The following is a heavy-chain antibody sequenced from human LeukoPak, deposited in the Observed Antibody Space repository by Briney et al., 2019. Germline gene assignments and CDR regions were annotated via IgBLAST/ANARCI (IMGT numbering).Heavy chain of an antibody. Sequence: GASVKVSCKASGGTLSGDAISWVRPAPGQGLEWMGAIIPMFGTANYAQKFQGRVTITADESTNTAYMDLSSLRYEDTAVYYCARALTLIRGQQTYYFDSWAQGTLVTVSS. CDR3: ARALTLIRGQQTYYFDS. V-gene: IGHV1-69*13. D-gene: IGHD3-10*01. CDR2: IIPMFGTA. CDR1: GGTLSGDA. J-gene: IGHJ4*02.